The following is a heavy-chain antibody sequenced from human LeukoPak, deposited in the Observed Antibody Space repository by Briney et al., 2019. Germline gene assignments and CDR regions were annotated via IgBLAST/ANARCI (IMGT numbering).Heavy chain of an antibody. V-gene: IGHV3-53*01. J-gene: IGHJ4*02. CDR1: GLSISDFH. CDR3: GGITVVRGDRFEY. D-gene: IGHD3-10*01. Sequence: GGSLRLSCAVSGLSISDFHLSMSWVRQAPGKGLEWVSVIFNGNQIYYADSAKGRFTISRDSSTNTLYLQMHSLRVEDTAVYYCGGITVVRGDRFEYGGQGTLVTVSP. CDR2: IFNGNQI.